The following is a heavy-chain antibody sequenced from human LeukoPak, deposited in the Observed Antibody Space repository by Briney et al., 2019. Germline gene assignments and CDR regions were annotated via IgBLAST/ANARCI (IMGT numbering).Heavy chain of an antibody. CDR3: ARAPFVGGSGRGPSPTYYYYYYGMDV. CDR1: GFTFSNSW. D-gene: IGHD3-10*01. V-gene: IGHV3-74*01. J-gene: IGHJ6*02. CDR2: ISTDGSKT. Sequence: PGGSLRLSCAASGFTFSNSWMHWVRQAPGKGLVWISRISTDGSKTIYADSVKGRFTISRDNAKNSLYLQMNSLRAEDTAVYYCARAPFVGGSGRGPSPTYYYYYYGMDVWGQGTTVTVSS.